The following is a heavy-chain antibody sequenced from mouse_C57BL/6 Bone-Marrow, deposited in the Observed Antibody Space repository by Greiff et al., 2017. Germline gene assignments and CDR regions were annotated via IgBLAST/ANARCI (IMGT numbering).Heavy chain of an antibody. D-gene: IGHD4-1*01. CDR3: ASLGKRDWFAY. CDR1: GYTFTSYW. Sequence: VQLQQSGAELAKPGASVKLSCKASGYTFTSYWMHWVKQRPGQGLEWIGYINPSSGYTKYNQKFKDKATLTADTSSSTAYMQLSILTNEDSAVYYCASLGKRDWFAYWGQGTLVTVSA. V-gene: IGHV1-7*01. J-gene: IGHJ3*01. CDR2: INPSSGYT.